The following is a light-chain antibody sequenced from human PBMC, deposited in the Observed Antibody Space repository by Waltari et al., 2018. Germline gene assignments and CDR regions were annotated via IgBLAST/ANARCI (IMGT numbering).Light chain of an antibody. CDR3: QSYDSSLSGSV. CDR1: SPNLGAGFD. Sequence: QSVLTQPPSVSGAPGQRVTTSCTGSSPNLGAGFDVHWYQHFPGTAPKLLIYGNTNRPSGVPDRFSGSKSGTSASLAITGIQADDEADYYCQSYDSSLSGSVFGGGTSLTVL. CDR2: GNT. J-gene: IGLJ2*01. V-gene: IGLV1-40*01.